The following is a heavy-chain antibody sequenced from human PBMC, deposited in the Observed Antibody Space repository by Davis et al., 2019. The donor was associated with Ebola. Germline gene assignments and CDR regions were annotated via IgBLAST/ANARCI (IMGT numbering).Heavy chain of an antibody. J-gene: IGHJ4*02. CDR3: ARSLGYSYGVDY. Sequence: ASVTVSCQASGYTFPGYYMHWVRQAPGQGLEWLGRINPNSGGTNYAQKFQGRVTMTRDTSTSTVYMELSSLRSEDTAVYYCARSLGYSYGVDYWGQGTLVTVSS. CDR2: INPNSGGT. V-gene: IGHV1-2*06. CDR1: GYTFPGYY. D-gene: IGHD5-18*01.